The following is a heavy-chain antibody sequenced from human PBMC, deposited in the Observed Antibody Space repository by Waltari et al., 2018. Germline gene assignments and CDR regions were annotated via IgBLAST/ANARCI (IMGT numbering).Heavy chain of an antibody. D-gene: IGHD3-10*01. Sequence: QVHLVQSGAEVRKPGASVKVSCKTSGYSFSTFDINWVRLVAGQGLEWMGWMSQNSGNTGYAKKCQGRVTMTRDTSLGTAYMELSSLRSDDTAVYYCAREGAVNFGFTRWGQGTLVTVSS. V-gene: IGHV1-8*01. CDR1: GYSFSTFD. CDR2: MSQNSGNT. J-gene: IGHJ4*02. CDR3: AREGAVNFGFTR.